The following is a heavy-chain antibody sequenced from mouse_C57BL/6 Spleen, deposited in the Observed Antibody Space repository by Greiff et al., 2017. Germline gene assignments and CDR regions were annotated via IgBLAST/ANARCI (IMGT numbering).Heavy chain of an antibody. V-gene: IGHV1-74*01. CDR1: GYTFTSYW. J-gene: IGHJ4*01. CDR2: IHPSDSDT. D-gene: IGHD2-1*01. Sequence: VKLQQPGAELVKPGASVKVSCKASGYTFTSYWMHWVKQRPGQGLEWIGRIHPSDSDTNYNQKFKGKATLTVDKSSSTAYMQLSSLTSEDSAVYYCAISGNPYAMDYWGQGTSVTVSS. CDR3: AISGNPYAMDY.